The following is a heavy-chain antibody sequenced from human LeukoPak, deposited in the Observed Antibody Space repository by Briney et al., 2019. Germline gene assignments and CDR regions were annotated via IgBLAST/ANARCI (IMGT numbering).Heavy chain of an antibody. CDR1: GFTFSSYA. J-gene: IGHJ4*02. CDR3: ARGYCSSTSCYPFDY. D-gene: IGHD2-2*01. V-gene: IGHV3-30*04. Sequence: GGSLRLSCAASGFTFSSYAMHWVRQASGKGLEWVAVISYDGSNKYYADSVKGRFTISRDNSKNTLYLQMNSLRAEDTAVYYCARGYCSSTSCYPFDYWGQGTLVTVSS. CDR2: ISYDGSNK.